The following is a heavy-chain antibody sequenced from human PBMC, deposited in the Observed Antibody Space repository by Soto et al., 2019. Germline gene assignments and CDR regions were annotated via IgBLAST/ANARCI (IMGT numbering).Heavy chain of an antibody. D-gene: IGHD3-10*01. CDR1: SGSISSSNW. CDR2: IYHSGST. Sequence: QVQLQESGPGLVKPSGTLSLTCAVSSGSISSSNWWSWVRQPPGKGLEWIGEIYHSGSTNYNPSPRSGSPKQVASSKNRSPRSRTPGPAGERAVFFCAGGVPNASGLDYGGQGTRSPSPQ. CDR3: AGGVPNASGLDY. V-gene: IGHV4-4*02. J-gene: IGHJ4*02.